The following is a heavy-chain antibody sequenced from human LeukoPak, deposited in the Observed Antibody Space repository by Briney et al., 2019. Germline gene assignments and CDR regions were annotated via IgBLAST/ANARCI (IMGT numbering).Heavy chain of an antibody. CDR3: AKDRSGGSCYY. J-gene: IGHJ4*02. V-gene: IGHV3-30*02. CDR2: IWYDGSNK. Sequence: PGGSLRLSCAASGFTFSNYGMHWVRQAPGKGLEWVALIWYDGSNKYYADSVRGRFTISRDNSKNTLYLQMNSLRAEDTAVYYCAKDRSGGSCYYWGQGTLVTVSS. D-gene: IGHD2-15*01. CDR1: GFTFSNYG.